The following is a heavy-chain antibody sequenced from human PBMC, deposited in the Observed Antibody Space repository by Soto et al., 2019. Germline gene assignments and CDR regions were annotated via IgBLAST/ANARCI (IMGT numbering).Heavy chain of an antibody. D-gene: IGHD3-10*01. V-gene: IGHV4-31*03. CDR3: ARSRYLWFGESLDYYDYGVDV. CDR1: GGSISSGGYY. J-gene: IGHJ6*02. Sequence: NPSETLSLTCTFSGGSISSGGYYWSWIRQHPGKGLEWIGYIYYSGNTYYNPSLKSRVTISEDTSKNQFSLKLSSVTAADTAVYYCARSRYLWFGESLDYYDYGVDVWGQGTTVTVSS. CDR2: IYYSGNT.